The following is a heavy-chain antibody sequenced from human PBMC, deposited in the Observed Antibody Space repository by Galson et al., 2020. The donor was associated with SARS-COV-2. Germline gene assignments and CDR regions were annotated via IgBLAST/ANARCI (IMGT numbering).Heavy chain of an antibody. CDR2: ISTRSSYT. V-gene: IGHV3-21*01. J-gene: IGHJ6*02. CDR1: GFPFSTYS. D-gene: IGHD5-18*01. Sequence: EGSLRLSCAASGFPFSTYSLTWVRLAPGKGLEWVSSISTRSSYTYYVDSVKGRFSISRDNPRNSLYLQMNSLRAEDTAVYYCARDEGIRGYNYGRLYYGMDVCGQGTTVTVSS. CDR3: ARDEGIRGYNYGRLYYGMDV.